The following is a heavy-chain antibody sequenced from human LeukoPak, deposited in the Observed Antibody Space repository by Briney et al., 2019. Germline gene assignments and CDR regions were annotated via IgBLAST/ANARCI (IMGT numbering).Heavy chain of an antibody. Sequence: GASVKVSCKASGYTFRSHGIYWVRQAPGQGLEWMGWISPYNDETNYARMFRDRVIMTTETSTTTAYIELRGLTSDDTAVYFCAREADTNSWYRPAFRLLDVWGQGTLVTVSS. J-gene: IGHJ4*02. CDR2: ISPYNDET. CDR3: AREADTNSWYRPAFRLLDV. V-gene: IGHV1-18*01. D-gene: IGHD6-13*01. CDR1: GYTFRSHG.